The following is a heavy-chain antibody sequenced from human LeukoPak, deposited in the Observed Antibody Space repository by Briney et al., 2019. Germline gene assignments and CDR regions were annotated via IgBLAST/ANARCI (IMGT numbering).Heavy chain of an antibody. J-gene: IGHJ4*02. Sequence: PGGSLRLSCAAPGFTFSNYWMHWVRQAPGKGLVWVSRINTDGSITTYADSVKGRFTISRDNAKNTLYLQMNSLRVEDTAVYYCTKDLTGEVDYWGQGTLVPVSS. CDR2: INTDGSIT. D-gene: IGHD7-27*01. V-gene: IGHV3-74*01. CDR1: GFTFSNYW. CDR3: TKDLTGEVDY.